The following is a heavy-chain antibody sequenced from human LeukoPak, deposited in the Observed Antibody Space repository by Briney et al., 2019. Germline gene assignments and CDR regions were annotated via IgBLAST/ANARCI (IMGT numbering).Heavy chain of an antibody. CDR3: ARSYIAVAGTRAFDI. CDR2: ISWNSGSI. V-gene: IGHV3-9*01. J-gene: IGHJ3*02. Sequence: PGRSLRLSCAASGFTFDDYAMHWVRQAPGKGLEWVSGISWNSGSIGYADSVKGRFTISRDNAKNSLYLQMNSLRSEDTAVYYCARSYIAVAGTRAFDIWGQGTMVTVSS. D-gene: IGHD6-19*01. CDR1: GFTFDDYA.